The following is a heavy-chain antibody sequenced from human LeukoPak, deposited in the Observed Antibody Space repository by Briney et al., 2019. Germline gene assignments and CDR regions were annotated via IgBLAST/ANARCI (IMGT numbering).Heavy chain of an antibody. D-gene: IGHD3-22*01. Sequence: GGSLRLSCAASGFTFSSYSMNWVRQAPGKGLEWVSAISGSGGSTYYADSVKGRFTISRDNSKNTLYLQMNSLRAEDTAVYYCAKGTLYYYDSSGYPLGYWGQGTLVTVSS. J-gene: IGHJ4*02. CDR3: AKGTLYYYDSSGYPLGY. CDR1: GFTFSSYS. V-gene: IGHV3-23*01. CDR2: ISGSGGST.